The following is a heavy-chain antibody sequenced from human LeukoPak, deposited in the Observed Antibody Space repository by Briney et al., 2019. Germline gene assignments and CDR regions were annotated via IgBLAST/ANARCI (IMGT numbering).Heavy chain of an antibody. V-gene: IGHV3-23*01. J-gene: IGHJ4*02. Sequence: GGSLRLSCAASGFTFSSYAMSWVRHAPGKGLAWVSAISGSGGSTYYADSVKGRFTISRDNSKNTLYLQMNGLRAEDTAVYYCANLISPDGDYWGQGTLVTVSS. CDR1: GFTFSSYA. CDR3: ANLISPDGDY. CDR2: ISGSGGST. D-gene: IGHD2/OR15-2a*01.